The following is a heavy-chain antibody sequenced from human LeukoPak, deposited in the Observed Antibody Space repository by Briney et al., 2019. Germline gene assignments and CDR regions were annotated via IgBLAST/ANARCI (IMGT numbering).Heavy chain of an antibody. CDR3: AREVGIVVVPAAYTYNWFDP. J-gene: IGHJ5*02. V-gene: IGHV1-69*05. CDR2: IFPIFGTA. CDR1: GGTFSSYA. Sequence: SVKVSCKASGGTFSSYAISWVRQAPGQGLEWMGGIFPIFGTANYAQKFQGRVTITTDESTSTAYMELSSLRSEDTAVYYCAREVGIVVVPAAYTYNWFDPWGQGTLVTVSS. D-gene: IGHD2-2*01.